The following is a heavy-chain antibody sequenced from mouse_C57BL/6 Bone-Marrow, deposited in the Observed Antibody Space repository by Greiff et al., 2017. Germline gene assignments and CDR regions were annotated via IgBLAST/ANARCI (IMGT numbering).Heavy chain of an antibody. D-gene: IGHD2-4*01. V-gene: IGHV5-4*03. CDR2: ISDGGSYT. CDR3: ARHYDYDVYAMDY. Sequence: EVTLMESGGGLVKPGGSLKLSCAASGFTFSSYAMSWVRQTPETRLEWVATISDGGSYTYYPDNVKGRFTISRDNAKNNLYLQMSHLKSEDTAMYYCARHYDYDVYAMDYWGQGTSVTVSS. CDR1: GFTFSSYA. J-gene: IGHJ4*01.